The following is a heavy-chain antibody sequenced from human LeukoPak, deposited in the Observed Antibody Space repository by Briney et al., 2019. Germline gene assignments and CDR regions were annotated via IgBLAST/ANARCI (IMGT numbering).Heavy chain of an antibody. V-gene: IGHV3-30*04. Sequence: GGSLRLSCAASGFTFSSYAMHWVRQAPGKGLEWVAVISYDGSNKYYADSVKGRFTISGDNSKNTLYLQMNSLRAEDTAVYYCAREPMYAALAYWGNVTLVT. CDR3: AREPMYAALAY. D-gene: IGHD2-15*01. CDR1: GFTFSSYA. CDR2: ISYDGSNK. J-gene: IGHJ4*01.